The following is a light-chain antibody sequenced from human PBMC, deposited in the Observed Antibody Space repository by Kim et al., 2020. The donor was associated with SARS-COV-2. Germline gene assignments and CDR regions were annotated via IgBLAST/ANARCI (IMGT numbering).Light chain of an antibody. J-gene: IGKJ5*01. CDR3: LQHNTSPIT. V-gene: IGKV1-17*01. Sequence: ASVGDRVTITCRASQDIRNDLGWYQQNAGRAPKRLIYGASSLQSGVPSRFSGSGSGTEFTLTISSLQPEDFATYFCLQHNTSPITFGQGTRLEIK. CDR2: GAS. CDR1: QDIRND.